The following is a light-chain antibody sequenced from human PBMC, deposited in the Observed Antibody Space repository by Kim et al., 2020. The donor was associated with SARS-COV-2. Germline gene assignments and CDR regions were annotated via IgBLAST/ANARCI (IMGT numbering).Light chain of an antibody. Sequence: ASVGDRVTITCRASQSIYSYLTWYQQKPGNVPKILIYKASTLESGVPSRFSGSESGTEFTLTISSLQPDDFATYYCQQFYTYPITFGQGTRLEIK. CDR3: QQFYTYPIT. CDR1: QSIYSY. J-gene: IGKJ5*01. V-gene: IGKV1-5*03. CDR2: KAS.